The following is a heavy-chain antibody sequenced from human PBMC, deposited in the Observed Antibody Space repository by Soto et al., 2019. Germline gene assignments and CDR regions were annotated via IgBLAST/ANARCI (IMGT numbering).Heavy chain of an antibody. CDR1: GFTFSSYE. J-gene: IGHJ4*02. V-gene: IGHV3-48*03. CDR3: ASGQHESLGY. Sequence: EVQLVESGGNLVQPGGSLRLSCEVSGFTFSSYEMNWLRQAPGKGLEWVSFIGRSVTSMSYADSVKGRFTVSRDNAKNSLYLEMNSLRAEATAVYYCASGQHESLGYWGQGTLVTVSS. CDR2: IGRSVTSM.